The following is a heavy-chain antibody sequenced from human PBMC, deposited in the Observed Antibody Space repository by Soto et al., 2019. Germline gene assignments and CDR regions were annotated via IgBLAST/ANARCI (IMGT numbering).Heavy chain of an antibody. CDR3: ARPYSSGWYNYYGMDV. D-gene: IGHD6-19*01. Sequence: GESLKISCKASGYTFTSYGISWVRQAPGQGLEWMGWISAYNGNTNYAQKLQGRVTMTTDTSTSTAYMELRSLRSDDTAVYYCARPYSSGWYNYYGMDVWGQGTTVTVSS. CDR1: GYTFTSYG. V-gene: IGHV1-18*01. J-gene: IGHJ6*02. CDR2: ISAYNGNT.